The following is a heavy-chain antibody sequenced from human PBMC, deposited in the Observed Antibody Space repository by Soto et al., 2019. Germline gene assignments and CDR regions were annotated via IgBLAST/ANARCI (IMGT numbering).Heavy chain of an antibody. V-gene: IGHV5-51*01. J-gene: IGHJ4*02. Sequence: GESLKISCKVSGDSFTGFWIGWVRQMPGKGLEWLGSIYPRDSVTKYSPSFQGQVTISADKSLSTAYLQWNSLQASDTAIYYCARQHPLDSRVWFTWGQGTLVTVSS. CDR2: IYPRDSVT. CDR3: ARQHPLDSRVWFT. CDR1: GDSFTGFW. D-gene: IGHD6-19*01.